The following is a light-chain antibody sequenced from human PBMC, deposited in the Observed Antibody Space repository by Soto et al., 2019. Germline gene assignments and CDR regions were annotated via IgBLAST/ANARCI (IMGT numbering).Light chain of an antibody. Sequence: QSVLTQPASVSGSPGQSITIPCTGTSSDIGGHNYVSWYQQHPGKAPKLMIYDVSNRPSGVSNRFSGSKSGNTASLTISGLQAEDEADYYCSSYTRSSTLEVFGTGTKLTVL. CDR2: DVS. J-gene: IGLJ1*01. V-gene: IGLV2-14*03. CDR3: SSYTRSSTLEV. CDR1: SSDIGGHNY.